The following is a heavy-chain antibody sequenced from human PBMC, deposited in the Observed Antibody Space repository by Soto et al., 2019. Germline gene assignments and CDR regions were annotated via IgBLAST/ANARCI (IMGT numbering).Heavy chain of an antibody. CDR3: ARGHLWLED. CDR1: GVSISGFY. D-gene: IGHD3-3*01. V-gene: IGHV4-59*01. J-gene: IGHJ4*02. CDR2: IYYSGST. Sequence: SETLSLTCAVSGVSISGFYRSWIRQPPGKGLEYIGYIYYSGSTYYNPSLKSRVTVSLDSSKNQFSLKLTSVTASDTAVYYCARGHLWLEDWGQGTLVTVS.